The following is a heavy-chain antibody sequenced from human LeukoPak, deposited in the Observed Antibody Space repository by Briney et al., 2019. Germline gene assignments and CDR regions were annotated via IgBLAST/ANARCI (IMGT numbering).Heavy chain of an antibody. CDR3: CDGMDV. J-gene: IGHJ6*02. CDR2: INGTGSTT. CDR1: GFIFGNYY. Sequence: GGSLRLSCEASGFIFGNYYMSWVRQAPGKRLEWVAAINGTGSTTYHADSVKGRFTISRDNSKNTLYLQMNSLRSEDTATYYCCDGMDVWGQGTTVAVSS. V-gene: IGHV3-23*01.